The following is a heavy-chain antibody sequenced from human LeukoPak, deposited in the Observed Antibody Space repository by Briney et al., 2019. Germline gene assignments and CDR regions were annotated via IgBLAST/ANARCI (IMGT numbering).Heavy chain of an antibody. D-gene: IGHD6-13*01. CDR2: INHSGST. V-gene: IGHV4-34*01. CDR1: GGPFSGYY. J-gene: IGHJ4*02. CDR3: ARGTIAAAGRGFDY. Sequence: PSETLSLTCAVYGGPFSGYYWSWIRQPPGKGLEWIGEINHSGSTNYNPSLKSRVTISVDTSKNQFSLKLSSVTAADTAVYYCARGTIAAAGRGFDYWGQGTLVTVSS.